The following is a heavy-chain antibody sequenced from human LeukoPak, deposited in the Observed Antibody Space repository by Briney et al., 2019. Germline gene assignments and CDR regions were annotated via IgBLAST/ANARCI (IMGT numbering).Heavy chain of an antibody. V-gene: IGHV1-24*01. D-gene: IGHD6-13*01. Sequence: ASVKVSCKVSGYTLTELSMHWVRQAPGKGLERMGGFDPEDGETIYAQKFQGRVTMTEDTSTDTAYMELSSLRSEDTAVYYCATDSSSWYHAFDIWGQGTMVTVSS. J-gene: IGHJ3*02. CDR2: FDPEDGET. CDR1: GYTLTELS. CDR3: ATDSSSWYHAFDI.